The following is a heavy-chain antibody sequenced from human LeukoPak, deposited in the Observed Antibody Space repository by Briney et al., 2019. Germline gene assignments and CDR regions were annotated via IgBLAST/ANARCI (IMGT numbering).Heavy chain of an antibody. CDR1: RFTFRSYW. CDR3: AKNHEHGRYAGFDF. Sequence: GGSLRLSCAASRFTFRSYWMSWVRQPPGKGLEWVSAITASGDSTYSADSVKGRFSVSRDNSKNMVYLELNSLRAEDTAVYYCAKNHEHGRYAGFDFWAEGALVAVSS. J-gene: IGHJ3*01. V-gene: IGHV3-23*01. D-gene: IGHD2-2*01. CDR2: ITASGDST.